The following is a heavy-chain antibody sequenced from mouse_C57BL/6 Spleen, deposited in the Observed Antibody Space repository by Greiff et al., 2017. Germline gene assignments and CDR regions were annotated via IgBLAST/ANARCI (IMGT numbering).Heavy chain of an antibody. CDR1: GYTFTSYW. Sequence: VKLQQPGAELVKPGASVKLSCKASGYTFTSYWMHWVKQRPGRGLEWIGRIDPNSGGTKYNEKFKSKATLTVDKPSSTAYMQLSSLTSEDSAVYYCARWAYGNFWYFDVWGTGTTVTVSS. CDR2: IDPNSGGT. CDR3: ARWAYGNFWYFDV. J-gene: IGHJ1*03. V-gene: IGHV1-72*01. D-gene: IGHD2-1*01.